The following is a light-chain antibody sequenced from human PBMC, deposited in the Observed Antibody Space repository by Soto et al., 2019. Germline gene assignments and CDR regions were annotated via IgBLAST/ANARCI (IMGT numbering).Light chain of an antibody. CDR3: QQYNNWRSYT. V-gene: IGKV3-15*01. J-gene: IGKJ2*01. CDR2: AAS. CDR1: QSVGSN. Sequence: EILMTQSPATLSVSPGERATLSCRASQSVGSNLAWYHQKPGQAPRLLIYAASTRATGIPARFSGSGSGTEFTLTISSLQSEDFAVYYCQQYNNWRSYTFGQGTKLEIK.